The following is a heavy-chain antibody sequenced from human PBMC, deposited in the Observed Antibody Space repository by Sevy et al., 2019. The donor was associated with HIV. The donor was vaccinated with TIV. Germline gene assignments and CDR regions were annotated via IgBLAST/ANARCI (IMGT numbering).Heavy chain of an antibody. Sequence: GGSLRLSCAASGFTFSNYAMHWVRQAPGKGLEWVAVISYDGSNKYYADSVKGRSTMSRDNSKNTLFLQMKSLRAEDTAIYYCARESAEGPYSSSWYSNWFDPWGQGTLVTVSS. J-gene: IGHJ5*02. CDR3: ARESAEGPYSSSWYSNWFDP. V-gene: IGHV3-30*04. CDR1: GFTFSNYA. D-gene: IGHD6-13*01. CDR2: ISYDGSNK.